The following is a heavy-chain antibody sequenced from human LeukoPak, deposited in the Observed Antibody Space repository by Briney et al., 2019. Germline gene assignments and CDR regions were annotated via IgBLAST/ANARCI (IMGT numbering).Heavy chain of an antibody. J-gene: IGHJ6*02. D-gene: IGHD1-26*01. Sequence: SETLSLTCTVSGGSITSYYWSWIRQPPGKGLEWIGYIYFRGSTNYNPSLKSRVSISVDTSKNQFSLKLSSVTAADTAVYYCARQSWDYYYGMDVWGQGTTVTVSS. CDR3: ARQSWDYYYGMDV. V-gene: IGHV4-59*08. CDR1: GGSITSYY. CDR2: IYFRGST.